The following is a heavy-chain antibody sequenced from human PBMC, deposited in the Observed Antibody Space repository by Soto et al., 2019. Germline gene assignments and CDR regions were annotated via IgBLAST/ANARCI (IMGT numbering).Heavy chain of an antibody. CDR1: AFTFSNAW. J-gene: IGHJ6*03. Sequence: GGSLRLSCAVSAFTFSNAWLSWVRQAPGKGLEWVGRIKSKTDGGTTDYAAPVKGRFTISRDDSKNTLYLQMNSLKTEDTAVYYCTTGLDSGSYYNMYYYYYMDVWGKGTTVT. D-gene: IGHD3-10*01. CDR2: IKSKTDGGTT. V-gene: IGHV3-15*01. CDR3: TTGLDSGSYYNMYYYYYMDV.